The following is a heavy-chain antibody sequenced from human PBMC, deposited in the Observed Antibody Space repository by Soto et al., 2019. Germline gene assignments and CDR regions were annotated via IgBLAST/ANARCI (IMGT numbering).Heavy chain of an antibody. CDR2: INHSGST. CDR3: GPRGAVADPRGY. CDR1: GGSISSGGYS. D-gene: IGHD6-19*01. Sequence: SETLSLTCAVSGGSISSGGYSWTWIRQLPGKGLEWIGEINHSGSTNYNPSLKSRVAISVDTSKNQFSLNLRSVTAADTAVYYCGPRGAVADPRGYWGQGTLVTVSS. J-gene: IGHJ4*02. V-gene: IGHV4-30-2*01.